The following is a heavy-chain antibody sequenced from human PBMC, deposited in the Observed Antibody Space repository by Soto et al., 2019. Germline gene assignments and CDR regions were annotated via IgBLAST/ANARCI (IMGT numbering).Heavy chain of an antibody. CDR2: INRDGSSI. CDR1: GFIFSNYW. J-gene: IGHJ4*02. Sequence: EVQLVESGGGLVQPGGSLRLSCAASGFIFSNYWMHWVRQAPGKGLVWVSRINRDGSSIGYADSVKGRFTVSRDNAKNTLYLQMNSLRAEDTAVYYCAGEGYNVNFDYWGQGTLVSVSS. D-gene: IGHD3-10*02. CDR3: AGEGYNVNFDY. V-gene: IGHV3-74*01.